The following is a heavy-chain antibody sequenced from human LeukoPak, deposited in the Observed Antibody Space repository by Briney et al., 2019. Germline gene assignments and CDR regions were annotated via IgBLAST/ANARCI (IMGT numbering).Heavy chain of an antibody. V-gene: IGHV4-30-4*08. J-gene: IGHJ4*02. D-gene: IGHD6-13*01. CDR3: ARESAAAGRGGFDY. Sequence: SETLSLTCTVSGGSISSGDYYWSWIRQPPGKGLEWIGYIYYSGSTYYNPSLKSRVTISVDTSKNQFSLKLSSVTAADTAVYYCARESAAAGRGGFDYWGQGTLVTVSS. CDR2: IYYSGST. CDR1: GGSISSGDYY.